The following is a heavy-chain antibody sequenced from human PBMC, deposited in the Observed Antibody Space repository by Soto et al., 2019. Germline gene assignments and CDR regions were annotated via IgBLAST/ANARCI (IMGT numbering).Heavy chain of an antibody. V-gene: IGHV4-31*03. CDR3: ARDWWGIVGATRRRQNGAFDI. CDR1: GGSISSGGYY. D-gene: IGHD1-26*01. CDR2: IYYSGST. J-gene: IGHJ3*02. Sequence: QVQLQESGPGLVKPSQTLSLTCTVSGGSISSGGYYWSWIRQHPGKGLEWIGYIYYSGSTYYNPSLKSRVTISVDTSKNQFSLKLSSVTAADTAVYYCARDWWGIVGATRRRQNGAFDIWGQGTMVTVSS.